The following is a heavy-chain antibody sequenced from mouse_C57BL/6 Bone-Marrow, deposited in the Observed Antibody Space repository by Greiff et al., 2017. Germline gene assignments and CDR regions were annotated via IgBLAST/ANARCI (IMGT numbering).Heavy chain of an antibody. Sequence: QVQLQQPGAELVMPGASVKLSCKASGYTFTSYWMHWVKQRPGPGLEWIGEIDPSDSYTNYNQKFKGKSTLTVDKSSSTAYMQLSSLTSEDSAVYYCARGTTVAAYWGQGTLVTVSA. D-gene: IGHD1-1*01. J-gene: IGHJ3*01. CDR1: GYTFTSYW. CDR3: ARGTTVAAY. V-gene: IGHV1-69*01. CDR2: IDPSDSYT.